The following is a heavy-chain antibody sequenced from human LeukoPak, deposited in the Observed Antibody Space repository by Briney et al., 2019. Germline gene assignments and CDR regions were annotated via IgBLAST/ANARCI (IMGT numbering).Heavy chain of an antibody. V-gene: IGHV1-18*01. D-gene: IGHD5-12*01. CDR3: TTKVIRGNSGDDYDD. J-gene: IGHJ4*02. Sequence: GASVKVSCKASGYTFTSYGISWVRQAPGQGLEWMGWISAYNGNTNYAQKLQGRVTMTTDTSTSTAYMELRSLRSDDTAVYYCTTKVIRGNSGDDYDDWGQGTLVTVSS. CDR2: ISAYNGNT. CDR1: GYTFTSYG.